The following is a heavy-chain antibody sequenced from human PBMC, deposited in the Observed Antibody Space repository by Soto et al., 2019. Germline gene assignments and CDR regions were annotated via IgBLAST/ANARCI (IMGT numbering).Heavy chain of an antibody. CDR1: GFTFSSYS. D-gene: IGHD3-3*01. CDR2: ISSSSSTI. CDR3: ARDPTRITIFGVVIPQGYYYYGMDV. V-gene: IGHV3-48*02. Sequence: PVGSLRLSCAASGFTFSSYSMNWVRQAPGKGLEWVSYISSSSSTIYYADSVKGRFTISRDNAKNSLYLQMNSLRDEDTAVYYCARDPTRITIFGVVIPQGYYYYGMDVWGQGTTVTVSS. J-gene: IGHJ6*02.